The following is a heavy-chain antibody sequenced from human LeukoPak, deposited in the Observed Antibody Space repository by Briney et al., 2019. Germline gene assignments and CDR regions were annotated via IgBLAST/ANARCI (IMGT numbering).Heavy chain of an antibody. D-gene: IGHD3-22*01. CDR3: AKDIYDSSGYPGVGYYGMDV. CDR1: GFTFDDYA. V-gene: IGHV3-9*01. CDR2: ISWDSGSI. J-gene: IGHJ6*02. Sequence: GESLRLSCAASGFTFDDYAVNWVRQAPGKGLEWVSGISWDSGSISYADSVKGRFTISRDNAKNSLYLQMNSLRAEDTALYYCAKDIYDSSGYPGVGYYGMDVWGQGTSVTVSS.